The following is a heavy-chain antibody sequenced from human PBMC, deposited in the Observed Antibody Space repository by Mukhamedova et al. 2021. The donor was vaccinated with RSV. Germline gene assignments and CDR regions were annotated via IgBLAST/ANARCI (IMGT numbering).Heavy chain of an antibody. V-gene: IGHV3-15*01. CDR2: KTDGGTT. J-gene: IGHJ4*02. D-gene: IGHD1-26*01. Sequence: KTDGGTTDYAAPVKGRFTISRDDSKNTLFLQMNSLKTEDTAVYYCTTDPWWGLLDYWGQGTLVTVCS. CDR3: TTDPWWGLLDY.